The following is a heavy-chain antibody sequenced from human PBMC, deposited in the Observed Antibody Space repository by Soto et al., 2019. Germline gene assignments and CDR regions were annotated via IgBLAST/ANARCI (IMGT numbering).Heavy chain of an antibody. D-gene: IGHD3-16*01. V-gene: IGHV3-66*01. CDR2: IYSGGST. Sequence: GGSLRLSCAASGFTVSSNDMSWVRQAPGKGLEWVSVIYSGGSTYYADSVKGRFTISRDNSKNTLYLQMNSLRAEDMAVYYCAWGEGAPLFDYWGQGTLVTVSS. CDR3: AWGEGAPLFDY. J-gene: IGHJ4*02. CDR1: GFTVSSND.